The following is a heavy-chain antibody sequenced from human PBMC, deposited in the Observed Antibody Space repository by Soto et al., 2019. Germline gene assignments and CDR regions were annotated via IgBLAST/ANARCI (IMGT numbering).Heavy chain of an antibody. CDR2: ISYDGSNK. Sequence: QVQLVESGGGVVQPGRSLRLSCAASGFTFSSYGMHWVRQAPGKGLEWVAVISYDGSNKYYADSVKGRFTISRDNSKNTLYLQMNSLRAEDTAVYYCAKIVLRYFVEQVTNYGMDVWGQGTTVTVSS. CDR3: AKIVLRYFVEQVTNYGMDV. J-gene: IGHJ6*02. V-gene: IGHV3-30*18. D-gene: IGHD3-9*01. CDR1: GFTFSSYG.